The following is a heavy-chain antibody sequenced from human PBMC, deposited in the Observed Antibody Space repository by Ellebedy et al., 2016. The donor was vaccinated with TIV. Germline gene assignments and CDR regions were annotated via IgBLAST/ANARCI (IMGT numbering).Heavy chain of an antibody. CDR2: IYYSGNT. V-gene: IGHV4-39*01. CDR1: GGSISGSSYY. D-gene: IGHD3-3*01. J-gene: IGHJ4*02. CDR3: ARRKVTIPRADAYFDY. Sequence: SETLSLTXTVSGGSISGSSYYWGWIRQPPGKGLEWIGSIYYSGNTYYNPSLKSRVTISIDTSKNQFSLRLSSVTAADTAIYRCARRKVTIPRADAYFDYWGQGILVTVSS.